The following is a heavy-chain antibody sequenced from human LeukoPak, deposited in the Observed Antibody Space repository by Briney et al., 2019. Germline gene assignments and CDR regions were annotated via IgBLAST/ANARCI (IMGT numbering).Heavy chain of an antibody. Sequence: GGSLRLSCAASGFTFSSYAMHWVRQAPGKGLEWVALIWYDGSNKYYADSVKGRFTISRDNSKNTLYLQMNSLRAEDTAVYYCARSVDTAMVTDYWGQGTLVTVSS. CDR3: ARSVDTAMVTDY. J-gene: IGHJ4*02. D-gene: IGHD5-18*01. V-gene: IGHV3-30*02. CDR1: GFTFSSYA. CDR2: IWYDGSNK.